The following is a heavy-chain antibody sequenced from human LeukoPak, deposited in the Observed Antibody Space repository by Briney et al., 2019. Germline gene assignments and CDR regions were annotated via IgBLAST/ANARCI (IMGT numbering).Heavy chain of an antibody. CDR3: AKLFWDPSTVTHFDY. CDR1: GFTFSSYA. CDR2: ISGSGGST. D-gene: IGHD4-17*01. Sequence: GGSLRLSCAASGFTFSSYAMSWVRQAPGKGLEWVSAISGSGGSTYYADSVMGRFTISRDNSKNTLYLQMNSLRAEDTAVYYCAKLFWDPSTVTHFDYWGQGTLVTVSS. J-gene: IGHJ4*02. V-gene: IGHV3-23*01.